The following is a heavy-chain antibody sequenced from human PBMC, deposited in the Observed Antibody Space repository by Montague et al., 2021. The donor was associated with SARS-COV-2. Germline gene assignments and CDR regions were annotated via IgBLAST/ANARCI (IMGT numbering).Heavy chain of an antibody. D-gene: IGHD3-10*01. V-gene: IGHV3-23*01. CDR2: ISSTGWST. Sequence: FLRLSCAASGFTFSSYAMIWVRQAPGKGLEWVSTISSTGWSTYYADSVKGRFIIYRDNSRNPVYMQMNNLRAEDTAVYYCAKGFTYYFASGGYPNYFDPWGRGTLVSVPS. CDR1: GFTFSSYA. CDR3: AKGFTYYFASGGYPNYFDP. J-gene: IGHJ5*02.